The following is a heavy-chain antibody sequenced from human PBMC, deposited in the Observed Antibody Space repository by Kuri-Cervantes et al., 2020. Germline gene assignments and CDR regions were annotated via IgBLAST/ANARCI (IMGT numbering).Heavy chain of an antibody. CDR3: AKGWSAAGEFDS. D-gene: IGHD6-13*01. CDR1: GFTFSSYW. Sequence: ETLSLTCAASGFTFSSYWMNWVRQGPGKGLVWVSRINSDGSSITYADSVKGRFTISRDNAKNSLYLQMNSLRGDDTALYYCAKGWSAAGEFDSWGQGTLVTVSS. CDR2: INSDGSSI. J-gene: IGHJ4*02. V-gene: IGHV3-74*01.